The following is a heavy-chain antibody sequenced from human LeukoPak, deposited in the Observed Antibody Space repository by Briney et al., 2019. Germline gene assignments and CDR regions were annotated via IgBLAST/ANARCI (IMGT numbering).Heavy chain of an antibody. J-gene: IGHJ4*02. CDR1: GYTFTGYY. D-gene: IGHD3-22*01. V-gene: IGHV1-2*02. CDR2: INPNSGGT. Sequence: ASVKVSRKASGYTFTGYYMHWVRQAPGQGLEWMGWINPNSGGTNYAQKFQGRVTMTRDTSISTAYMELSRLRSDDTAVYYCASLYYYDSSGYPTQFDYWGQGTLVTVSS. CDR3: ASLYYYDSSGYPTQFDY.